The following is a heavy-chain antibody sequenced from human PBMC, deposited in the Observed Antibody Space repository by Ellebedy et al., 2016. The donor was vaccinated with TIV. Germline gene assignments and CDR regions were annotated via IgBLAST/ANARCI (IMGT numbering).Heavy chain of an antibody. CDR2: IYYSGST. CDR1: YDSISGYY. J-gene: IGHJ4*02. Sequence: MPSETLSLTCTVSYDSISGYYWSWIRQPPGKGLEWIGYIYYSGSTNYNPSLKSRVTISLDTSKNQLSLKLRSVTAADTAVYYCATGPNQDFFDYWGQGTLVTVSS. D-gene: IGHD1-14*01. CDR3: ATGPNQDFFDY. V-gene: IGHV4-59*01.